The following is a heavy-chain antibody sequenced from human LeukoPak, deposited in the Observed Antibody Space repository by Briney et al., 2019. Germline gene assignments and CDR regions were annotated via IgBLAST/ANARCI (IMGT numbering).Heavy chain of an antibody. Sequence: PGGSLRLSCAASGFTVSSNYMSWVRQAPGKGLEWVSVIYSGGSTYYADSVKGRFTISRDNSKNTLYLQMNSLRAEDTAVYYCARDLGPADYYDSSGYSATDYWGQGTLVTVSS. D-gene: IGHD3-22*01. V-gene: IGHV3-66*01. J-gene: IGHJ4*02. CDR2: IYSGGST. CDR1: GFTVSSNY. CDR3: ARDLGPADYYDSSGYSATDY.